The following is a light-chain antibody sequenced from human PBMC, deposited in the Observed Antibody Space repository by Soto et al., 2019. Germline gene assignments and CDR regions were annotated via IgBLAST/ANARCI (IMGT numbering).Light chain of an antibody. CDR2: EGS. CDR3: CSYAGSSTSVV. J-gene: IGLJ2*01. Sequence: QSALTQPASVSGSPGQSITISCTGTSRDVGSYNLVSWYQQHPGKAPKLMIYEGSKRPSGVSNRFSGSKSGNTASLTISGRQAEDEDDYYCCSYAGSSTSVVFGGGTKLTVL. V-gene: IGLV2-23*01. CDR1: SRDVGSYNL.